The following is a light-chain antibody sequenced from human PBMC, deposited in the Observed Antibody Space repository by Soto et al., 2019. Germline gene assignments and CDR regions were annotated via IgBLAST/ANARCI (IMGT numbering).Light chain of an antibody. Sequence: DTQMTQSPSSLSASIGDRVTIPCRASQSISSYLNWYQQKPGKAPKLLIYAASGLQSGVPSRFSGSGSGTDFTLTISSLQPEDFATYYCQHVNSYPLSFGGGTKVDIK. CDR3: QHVNSYPLS. CDR1: QSISSY. V-gene: IGKV1-39*01. J-gene: IGKJ4*01. CDR2: AAS.